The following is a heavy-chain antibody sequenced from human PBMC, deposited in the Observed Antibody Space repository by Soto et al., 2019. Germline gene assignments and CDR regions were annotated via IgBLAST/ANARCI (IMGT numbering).Heavy chain of an antibody. J-gene: IGHJ4*02. Sequence: SETLSLTCAVYGGSFSGYYWSWIRQPPGKGLEWIGEINHSGSTNYNPSLKSRVTISVDTSKNQFSLKLSSVTAADTAVYYCARGRDCSSTSCHYFDYWGQGTLVTVSS. CDR1: GGSFSGYY. CDR2: INHSGST. V-gene: IGHV4-34*01. CDR3: ARGRDCSSTSCHYFDY. D-gene: IGHD2-2*01.